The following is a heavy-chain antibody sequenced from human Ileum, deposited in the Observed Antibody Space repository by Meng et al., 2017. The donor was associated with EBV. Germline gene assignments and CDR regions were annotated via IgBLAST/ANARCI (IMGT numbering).Heavy chain of an antibody. J-gene: IGHJ1*01. Sequence: PVLVKPSDTRSSPCPFSRDSITNHHWCAWFRQPPWKGLDRSGEIPHTATSAYHPSLKSRVSMSIDKPNKKFSMKLTSVTAADTAGYHCLTGSGGSVWGQGTLVTVSS. D-gene: IGHD5-12*01. CDR3: LTGSGGSV. V-gene: IGHV4-4*02. CDR2: IPHTATS. CDR1: RDSITNHHW.